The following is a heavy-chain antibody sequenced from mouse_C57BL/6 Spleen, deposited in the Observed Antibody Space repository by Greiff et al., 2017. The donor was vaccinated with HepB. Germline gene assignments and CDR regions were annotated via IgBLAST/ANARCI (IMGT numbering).Heavy chain of an antibody. Sequence: EVKLMESGEGLVKPGGSLKPSCAASGFTFSSYAMSWVRQTPEKRLEWVAYISSGGDYIYYADTVKGRFTISRDNARNTLYLQMSSLKSEDTAMYYCTRGDDYQGFAYWGQGTLVTVSA. CDR2: ISSGGDYI. V-gene: IGHV5-9-1*02. CDR1: GFTFSSYA. J-gene: IGHJ3*01. CDR3: TRGDDYQGFAY. D-gene: IGHD2-4*01.